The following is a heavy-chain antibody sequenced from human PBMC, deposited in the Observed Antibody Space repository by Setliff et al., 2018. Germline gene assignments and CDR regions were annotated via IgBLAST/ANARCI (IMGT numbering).Heavy chain of an antibody. CDR2: IYWDDDK. J-gene: IGHJ4*02. D-gene: IGHD6-13*01. CDR1: RFPFSTRGGN. CDR3: AHRPAADRWYRMNYFFDD. V-gene: IGHV2-5*02. Sequence: ESGPTLAHPTHTLTLICTFSRFPFSTRGGNVGWIRQPPGKALEWLALIYWDDDKRYSPSLKNRLTITKDTSKNQVVLTLSNMDPADAATYYCAHRPAADRWYRMNYFFDDWGQGTLVTVSS.